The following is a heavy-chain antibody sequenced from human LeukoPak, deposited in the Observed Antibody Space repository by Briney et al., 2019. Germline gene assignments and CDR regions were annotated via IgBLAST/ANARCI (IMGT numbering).Heavy chain of an antibody. CDR1: GFTFSNAW. CDR2: IKSKTDGGTT. J-gene: IGHJ6*02. Sequence: PGESLRLSCAASGFTFSNAWMSWVRQAPGKGLEWVGRIKSKTDGGTTDYAAPVKGRFTISRDDSKNTLYLQMNSLRTEDTAVYYCTTAPSLNYYYYYGMDVWGQGTTVTVSS. CDR3: TTAPSLNYYYYYGMDV. D-gene: IGHD2-2*01. V-gene: IGHV3-15*01.